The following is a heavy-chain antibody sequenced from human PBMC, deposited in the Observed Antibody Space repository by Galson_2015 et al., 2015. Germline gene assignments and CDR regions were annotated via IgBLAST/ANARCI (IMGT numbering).Heavy chain of an antibody. D-gene: IGHD4-23*01. Sequence: SVKVSCKASGYTFTSYYMHWVRQAPGQGLEWMGIINPSGGSTSYAQKFQGRVTMTRDTSTSTVYMELSSLRSEDTAVYYCARVQKGGNLPMGGDDFDYWGQGTLVTVPS. J-gene: IGHJ4*02. V-gene: IGHV1-46*01. CDR3: ARVQKGGNLPMGGDDFDY. CDR1: GYTFTSYY. CDR2: INPSGGST.